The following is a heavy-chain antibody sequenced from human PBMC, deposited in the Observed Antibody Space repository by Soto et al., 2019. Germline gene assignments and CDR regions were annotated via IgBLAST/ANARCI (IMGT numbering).Heavy chain of an antibody. CDR1: GYTFTSYG. CDR2: ISAYNGNT. V-gene: IGHV1-18*01. Sequence: PGEPLNISCKGSGYTFTSYGISWVRQAPGQGLEWMGWISAYNGNTNYAQKLQGRVTMTTDTSTSTAYMELRSLRSDDTAVYYCARAALVYGDADYWGQGSLVAISS. J-gene: IGHJ4*02. D-gene: IGHD4-17*01. CDR3: ARAALVYGDADY.